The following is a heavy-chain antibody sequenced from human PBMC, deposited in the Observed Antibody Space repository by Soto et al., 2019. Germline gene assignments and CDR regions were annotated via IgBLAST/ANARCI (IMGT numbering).Heavy chain of an antibody. V-gene: IGHV3-23*01. CDR1: GFTFSSYA. Sequence: GGSLRLSCAASGFTFSSYAMSWVRQAPGKGLEWVSAISGTGGNTYYADSVKGRFTISRDNSKNTLYLQMNSLRAEDTAVYYCAKATYSSGWRYYFDYWGQGTLVTVSS. J-gene: IGHJ4*02. D-gene: IGHD6-19*01. CDR3: AKATYSSGWRYYFDY. CDR2: ISGTGGNT.